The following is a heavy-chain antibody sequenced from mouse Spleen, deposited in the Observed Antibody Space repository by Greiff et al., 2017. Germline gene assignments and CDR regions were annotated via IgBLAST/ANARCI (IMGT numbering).Heavy chain of an antibody. J-gene: IGHJ2*01. CDR2: IDPSDSET. CDR3: ASTGKDYFDY. D-gene: IGHD4-1*02. Sequence: QVQLKQPGAELVRPGSSVKLSCKASGYTFTSYWMHWVKQRPIQGLEWIGNIDPSDSETHYNQKFKDKATLTADKSSSTAYMQLSSLTSEDSAVYYCASTGKDYFDYWGQGTTLTVSS. V-gene: IGHV1-52*01. CDR1: GYTFTSYW.